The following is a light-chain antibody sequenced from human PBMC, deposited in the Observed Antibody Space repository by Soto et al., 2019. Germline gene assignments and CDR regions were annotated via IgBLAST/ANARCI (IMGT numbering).Light chain of an antibody. CDR1: SSNIGINS. CDR3: AAWDDSLNGPV. J-gene: IGLJ3*02. V-gene: IGLV1-44*01. Sequence: QSVLTQPPSASGPPGQRVTISCSGSSSNIGINSVNWYQQLPGTAPKLLMYSNNQRPSGVPDRFSGSKSGTSASLAISGLQSEDEADYYCAAWDDSLNGPVFGGGTKLTVL. CDR2: SNN.